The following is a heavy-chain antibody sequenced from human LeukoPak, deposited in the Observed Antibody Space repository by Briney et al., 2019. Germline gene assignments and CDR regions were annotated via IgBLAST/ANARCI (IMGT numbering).Heavy chain of an antibody. D-gene: IGHD1-26*01. CDR1: GFTFSSYE. CDR3: ARDIRWEPGP. Sequence: GGSLRLSCAASGFTFSSYEMNWVRQAPGKGLEWVSYISSSGNTIYYADSVKGRFTISRDNAKNSLYLQMNSLRAEDTAIYYCARDIRWEPGPWGQGTLVTVSS. V-gene: IGHV3-48*03. J-gene: IGHJ5*02. CDR2: ISSSGNTI.